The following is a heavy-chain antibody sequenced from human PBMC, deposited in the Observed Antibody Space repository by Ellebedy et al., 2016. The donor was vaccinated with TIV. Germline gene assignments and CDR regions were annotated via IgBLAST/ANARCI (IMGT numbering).Heavy chain of an antibody. CDR2: ISSSSSYI. J-gene: IGHJ4*02. CDR1: GFTFSSYS. D-gene: IGHD1-20*01. CDR3: ARDGDNWNDGQGVDY. V-gene: IGHV3-21*05. Sequence: PGGSLRLSCAASGFTFSSYSMNWVRQAPGKGLEWVSYISSSSSYIYYADSVKGRFTISRDNAKNSLYLQMNSLRAEDTAVYYCARDGDNWNDGQGVDYWGQGTLVTVSS.